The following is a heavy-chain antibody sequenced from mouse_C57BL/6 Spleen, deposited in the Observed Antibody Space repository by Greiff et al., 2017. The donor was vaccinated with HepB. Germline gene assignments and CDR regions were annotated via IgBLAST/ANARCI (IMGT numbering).Heavy chain of an antibody. J-gene: IGHJ4*01. Sequence: QVHVKQPGAELVRPGSSVKLSCKASGYTFTSYWMDWVKQRPGQGLEWIGNIYPSDSETHYNQKFKDKATLTVDKSSSTAYMQLSSLTSEDSAVYYCARSDSDYDAMDYWGQGTSVTVSS. CDR2: IYPSDSET. V-gene: IGHV1-61*01. D-gene: IGHD1-1*01. CDR1: GYTFTSYW. CDR3: ARSDSDYDAMDY.